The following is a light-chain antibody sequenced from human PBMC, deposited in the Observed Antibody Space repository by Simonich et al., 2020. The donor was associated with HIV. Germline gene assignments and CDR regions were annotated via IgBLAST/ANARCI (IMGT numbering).Light chain of an antibody. CDR2: VAS. CDR1: QSVSSN. J-gene: IGKJ4*01. CDR3: QQYNNLPLT. Sequence: EIGMTKTPATLSVSQGEKATLSYRASQSVSSNLGWYQQKPGKAPRLLIYVASTRATGITARFSGSGSGTEFTLTISSMQSEDFAVYYCQQYNNLPLTFGGGTKVEIK. V-gene: IGKV3-15*01.